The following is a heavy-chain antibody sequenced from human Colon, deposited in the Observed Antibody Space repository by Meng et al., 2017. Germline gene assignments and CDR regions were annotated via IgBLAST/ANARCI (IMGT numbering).Heavy chain of an antibody. CDR2: INPRTDDT. Sequence: QVQLVQSGAEVTKPGASVTVSCKASGYTLYIHWVRLRPGEGLEWMGRINPRTDDTKSAQSFQGRVTMTRDTSTTTFSMDLRSLTTDDSAIYFCARESADGGSFDLWGQGTLVTVSS. D-gene: IGHD2-15*01. CDR1: GYTLY. V-gene: IGHV1-2*06. J-gene: IGHJ4*02. CDR3: ARESADGGSFDL.